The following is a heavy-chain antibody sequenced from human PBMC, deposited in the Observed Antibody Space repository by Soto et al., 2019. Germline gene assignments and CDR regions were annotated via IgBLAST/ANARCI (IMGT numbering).Heavy chain of an antibody. CDR2: IYHSGTT. CDR1: WGSITSSY. CDR3: ARDMPYAAGSLAGCDY. Sequence: LSLTCTVSWGSITSSYWSLIRQPPVKTLEWIGYIYHSGTTTYNPSLKSRVSISVDTSKNQFSLRVTSVIAADTAVYYCARDMPYAAGSLAGCDYWGQGILVTVSS. V-gene: IGHV4-59*01. J-gene: IGHJ4*02. D-gene: IGHD1-26*01.